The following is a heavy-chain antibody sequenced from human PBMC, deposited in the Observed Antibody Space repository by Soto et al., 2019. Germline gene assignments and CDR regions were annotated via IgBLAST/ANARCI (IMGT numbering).Heavy chain of an antibody. V-gene: IGHV1-24*01. J-gene: IGHJ4*02. CDR2: FDPEDGET. D-gene: IGHD6-19*01. Sequence: ASVKVSCKVSGYTLTELSMHWVRQAPGKGLEWMGGFDPEDGETIYAQKFQGRVTMTEDTSTDTAYMELSSLRSEDTAVYYCATVSTRGIAVWYWGQGTLVTVSS. CDR3: ATVSTRGIAVWY. CDR1: GYTLTELS.